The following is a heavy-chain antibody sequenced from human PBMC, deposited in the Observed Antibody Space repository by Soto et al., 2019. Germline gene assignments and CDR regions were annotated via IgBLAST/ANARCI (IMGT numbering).Heavy chain of an antibody. J-gene: IGHJ4*02. D-gene: IGHD3-22*01. CDR1: GYTFTSYY. Sequence: ASVKVSCKASGYTFTSYYMHWVRQAPGQGLEWMGIIDPSGGSTSYSQQFQGRVIIDRDTSASTAYMELSSLRSEDTAVYYCARGGYFDSSNYLAYWGLGTLVTVSS. CDR2: IDPSGGST. V-gene: IGHV1-46*01. CDR3: ARGGYFDSSNYLAY.